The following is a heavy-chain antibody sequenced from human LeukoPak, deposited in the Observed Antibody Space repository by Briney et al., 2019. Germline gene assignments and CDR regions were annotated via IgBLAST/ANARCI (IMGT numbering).Heavy chain of an antibody. V-gene: IGHV3-74*01. CDR2: INSDGSST. CDR3: ARDRPSWLQLFARADDAFDI. D-gene: IGHD5-24*01. Sequence: GGSLRLSCAASGFTFSSYWMHWVRQAPGKGLVWVSRINSDGSSTSYADSVKGRFTISRDNAKNTLYLQMNSLRAEDTAVYYCARDRPSWLQLFARADDAFDIWGQGTMVTVSS. J-gene: IGHJ3*02. CDR1: GFTFSSYW.